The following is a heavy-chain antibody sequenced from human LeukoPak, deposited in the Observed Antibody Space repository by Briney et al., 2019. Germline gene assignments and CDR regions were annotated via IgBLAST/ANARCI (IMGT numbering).Heavy chain of an antibody. D-gene: IGHD3-10*01. Sequence: GGSLRLSCAASGFTFNNYGLIWVRQAPGKGLEWVSAISNDGGGRTYADSVKGRFTISRDNSKNTLYLQMNSLRAGDTAVYYCARDGIAYGSGSYADYWGQGTLVTVSS. J-gene: IGHJ4*02. CDR1: GFTFNNYG. CDR2: ISNDGGGR. V-gene: IGHV3-23*01. CDR3: ARDGIAYGSGSYADY.